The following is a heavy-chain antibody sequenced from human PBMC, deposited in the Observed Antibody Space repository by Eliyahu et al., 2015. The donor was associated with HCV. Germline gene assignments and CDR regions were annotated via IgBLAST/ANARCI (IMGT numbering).Heavy chain of an antibody. J-gene: IGHJ4*02. Sequence: EAQMVQSGAEVKKPGESLKISCKGXGYNFITFWXGWVXXMPGKGLEWVGVIRPGDSSTRYSPSFQGQVTISADKSISTAYLQWSSLKASDTAMYYCARGTMEEEVPYYFDYWGQGTLVTVSS. V-gene: IGHV5-51*01. D-gene: IGHD1-1*01. CDR2: IRPGDSST. CDR3: ARGTMEEEVPYYFDY. CDR1: GYNFITFW.